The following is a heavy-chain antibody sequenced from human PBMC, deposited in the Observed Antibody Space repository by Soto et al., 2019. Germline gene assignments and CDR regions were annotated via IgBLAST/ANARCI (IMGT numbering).Heavy chain of an antibody. D-gene: IGHD3-3*01. V-gene: IGHV4-34*01. CDR3: ARDSLTIFGVVTIYYYGMDV. J-gene: IGHJ6*02. Sequence: SETLSLTCAVYGGSFSGYYWSWIRQPPGKGLEWIGEINHSGSTNYNPSLKSRVTISVDTSKNQFSLKLSSVTAADTAVYYCARDSLTIFGVVTIYYYGMDVWGQGTTVTVS. CDR1: GGSFSGYY. CDR2: INHSGST.